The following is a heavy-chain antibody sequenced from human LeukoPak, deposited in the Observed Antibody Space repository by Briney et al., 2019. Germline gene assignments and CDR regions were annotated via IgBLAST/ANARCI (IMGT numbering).Heavy chain of an antibody. V-gene: IGHV1-8*03. D-gene: IGHD1-26*01. CDR2: MNPNSGNT. Sequence: ASVKVSCKASGYTFTSYDINWVRQATGQGLEWMGWMNPNSGNTGYAQKFQGRVTITRNTSISTAYMELSSLRSEDTAVCYCARSRGRRSPLDYWGQGTLVTVSS. CDR3: ARSRGRRSPLDY. CDR1: GYTFTSYD. J-gene: IGHJ4*02.